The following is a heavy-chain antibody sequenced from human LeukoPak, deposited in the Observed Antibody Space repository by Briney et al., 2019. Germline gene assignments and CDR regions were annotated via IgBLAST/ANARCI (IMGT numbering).Heavy chain of an antibody. V-gene: IGHV3-23*01. Sequence: GGSLRLSCAASGFRFSSYAMSWVRQAPGKGLEWVSAISGSGVSTYYADSVKGRFTVSRDNSKNTLYLQMNSLRAEDTAVYYCARDSPGGGSYNIHFDYWGQGTLVTVSS. J-gene: IGHJ4*02. CDR1: GFRFSSYA. CDR3: ARDSPGGGSYNIHFDY. D-gene: IGHD1-26*01. CDR2: ISGSGVST.